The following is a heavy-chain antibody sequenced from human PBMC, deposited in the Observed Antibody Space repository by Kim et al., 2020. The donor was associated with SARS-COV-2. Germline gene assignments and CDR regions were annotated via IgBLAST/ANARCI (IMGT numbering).Heavy chain of an antibody. Sequence: GKGRFTISRENSKNTLYLQMNSLRAEDTAVYYCAKDPWELLQRAGGYFDYWGQGTLVTVSS. D-gene: IGHD1-26*01. CDR3: AKDPWELLQRAGGYFDY. J-gene: IGHJ4*02. V-gene: IGHV3-23*01.